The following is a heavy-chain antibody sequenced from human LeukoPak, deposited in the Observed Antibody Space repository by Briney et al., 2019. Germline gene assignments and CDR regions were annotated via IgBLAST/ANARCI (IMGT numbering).Heavy chain of an antibody. V-gene: IGHV1-2*02. CDR2: INPNSGGT. D-gene: IGHD5-12*01. CDR1: GYTFTGYY. CDR3: ARVIERGYGGPLCP. Sequence: GASVKVSCKAPGYTFTGYYMHWVRQAPGQGLEWMGWINPNSGGTNYAQKFQGRVTMTRDTSISTAYMELSRLRSDDTAVYYCARVIERGYGGPLCPWGQGTLVTVSS. J-gene: IGHJ4*02.